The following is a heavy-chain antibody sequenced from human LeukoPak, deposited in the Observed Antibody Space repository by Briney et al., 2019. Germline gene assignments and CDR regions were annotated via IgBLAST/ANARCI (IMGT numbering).Heavy chain of an antibody. CDR1: GFTFSSYA. CDR2: ISGSGGST. Sequence: GASLRLSCAASGFTFSSYAMSWVRQAPGKGLEWVSAISGSGGSTYYADSVKGRFTIYRDNSKNTLYLQMNSLRAEDTAVYYCAKDPTEYYDSSGYCYFDYWGQGTLVTVSS. D-gene: IGHD3-22*01. J-gene: IGHJ4*02. CDR3: AKDPTEYYDSSGYCYFDY. V-gene: IGHV3-23*01.